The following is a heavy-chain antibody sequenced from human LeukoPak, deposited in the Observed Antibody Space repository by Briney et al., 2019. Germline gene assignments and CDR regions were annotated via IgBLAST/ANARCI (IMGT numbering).Heavy chain of an antibody. D-gene: IGHD5-12*01. CDR3: AREVATTNYYYYMDV. CDR1: GFTFSSYE. V-gene: IGHV3-48*03. Sequence: GGSLRLSCAASGFTFSSYEMNWVRQAPGKGLKWVSYISSSGSTIYYADSVKGRFTISRDNAKNSLYLQMNSLRAEDTAVYYCAREVATTNYYYYMDVWGKGTTVTVSS. J-gene: IGHJ6*03. CDR2: ISSSGSTI.